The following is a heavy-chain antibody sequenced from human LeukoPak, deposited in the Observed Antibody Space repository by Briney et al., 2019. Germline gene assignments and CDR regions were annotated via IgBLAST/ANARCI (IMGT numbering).Heavy chain of an antibody. J-gene: IGHJ4*02. D-gene: IGHD3-9*01. CDR2: IYSGGST. CDR3: ARVLRYFDWPEGTFDY. CDR1: GFTVSSNY. V-gene: IGHV3-66*01. Sequence: GGSLRLSCAASGFTVSSNYMSWVRQAPGKGLEWVSVIYSGGSTYYADSVKGRFTISRDNSKNTLYLQMNSLRAEDTAVYYCARVLRYFDWPEGTFDYWGQGTLVTVSS.